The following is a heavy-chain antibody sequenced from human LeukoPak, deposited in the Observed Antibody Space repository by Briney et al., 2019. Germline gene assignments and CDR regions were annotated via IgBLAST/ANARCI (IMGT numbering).Heavy chain of an antibody. Sequence: SETLSLTCAVYGGYFSGYYWSWIRQPPGKGLEWIGEINHSGSTNYNPSLKSRVTISVDTSKNQFSLKLSSVTAADTAVYYCARAQPLVATIFDYWGQGTLVTVSS. D-gene: IGHD5-12*01. CDR3: ARAQPLVATIFDY. CDR2: INHSGST. V-gene: IGHV4-34*01. J-gene: IGHJ4*02. CDR1: GGYFSGYY.